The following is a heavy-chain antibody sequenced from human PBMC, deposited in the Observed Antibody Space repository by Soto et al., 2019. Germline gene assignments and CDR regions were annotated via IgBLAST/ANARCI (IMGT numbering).Heavy chain of an antibody. CDR1: GFTMSTYS. V-gene: IGHV3-23*01. CDR2: ISVTPGIT. J-gene: IGHJ4*02. D-gene: IGHD5-12*01. CDR3: SKWSGYGDL. Sequence: EMQLLESGGGLVQPGGSLRLSCAASGFTMSTYSVTWVRQAPGKGLEWVSGISVTPGITFYADSVKGRFTISRDSSNNAVCLQMNSQRAEDTAMYFCSKWSGYGDLWGQGTLVTVSS.